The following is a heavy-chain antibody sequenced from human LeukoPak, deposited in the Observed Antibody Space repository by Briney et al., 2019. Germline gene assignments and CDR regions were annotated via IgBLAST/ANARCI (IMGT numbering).Heavy chain of an antibody. V-gene: IGHV5-51*01. CDR2: IYPGDSDT. Sequence: GESLKISCKGSGYSFSTYWIGWVRQMPGKGLEWMGIIYPGDSDTRYSPSFQGQVTISADKSISTAYLQWSSLKASDTAMYYCATPGITTAGTFDYWGQGALVTVSS. D-gene: IGHD6-13*01. CDR1: GYSFSTYW. J-gene: IGHJ4*02. CDR3: ATPGITTAGTFDY.